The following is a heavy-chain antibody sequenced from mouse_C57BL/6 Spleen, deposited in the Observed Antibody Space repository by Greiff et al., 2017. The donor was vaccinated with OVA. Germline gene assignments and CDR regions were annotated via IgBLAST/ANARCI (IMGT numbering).Heavy chain of an antibody. CDR1: GFSFNTYA. D-gene: IGHD1-1*01. CDR3: VRDGSSYWYFDV. CDR2: IRSKSNNYAT. V-gene: IGHV10-1*01. J-gene: IGHJ1*03. Sequence: EVKLVESGGGLVQPKGSLKLSCAASGFSFNTYAMNWVRQAPGKGLEWVARIRSKSNNYATYYADSVKDRFTISRDDSESMLYLQMNNLKTEDTAMYYCVRDGSSYWYFDVWGTGTTVTVSS.